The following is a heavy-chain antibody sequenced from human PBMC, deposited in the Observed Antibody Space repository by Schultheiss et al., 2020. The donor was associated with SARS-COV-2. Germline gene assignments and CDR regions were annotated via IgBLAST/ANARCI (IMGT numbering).Heavy chain of an antibody. V-gene: IGHV4-34*01. J-gene: IGHJ6*03. CDR3: ARVRGYCSSTSCYMRGRYYYYYMDV. Sequence: SETLSLTCAVYGGSFSGYYWSWIRQPPGKGLEWIGEINHSGSTNYNPSLKSRVTISVDTSKNQFSLKLSSVTAADTAVYYCARVRGYCSSTSCYMRGRYYYYYMDVWGKGTTVTVSS. D-gene: IGHD2-2*02. CDR2: INHSGST. CDR1: GGSFSGYY.